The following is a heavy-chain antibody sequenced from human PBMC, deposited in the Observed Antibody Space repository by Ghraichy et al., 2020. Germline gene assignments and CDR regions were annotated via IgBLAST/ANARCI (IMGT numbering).Heavy chain of an antibody. CDR1: RGSISSSSYF. CDR3: ARHDAYYYGGSGYYNWFDS. CDR2: IDYSGRS. V-gene: IGHV4-39*01. D-gene: IGHD3-22*01. J-gene: IGHJ5*01. Sequence: SETLSLTCTVSRGSISSSSYFWGWIRQPPGKGLEWIGSIDYSGRSSYNPPLESRVAVSVDTSKNQFSLKLSSVTAADTAIYYCARHDAYYYGGSGYYNWFDSWGQGTLVTVSS.